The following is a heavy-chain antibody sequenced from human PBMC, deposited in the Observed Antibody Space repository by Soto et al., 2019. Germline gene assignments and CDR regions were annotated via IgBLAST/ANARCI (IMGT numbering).Heavy chain of an antibody. D-gene: IGHD1-1*01. V-gene: IGHV3-30*04. Sequence: GGSLRLSCGVSGFTFRSYAMYWVRQAPGKGLEWVAVITHDGSQKYYADSVKGRFTISRDNSKNTVYLQMNSLRAEDTAVYYCVRGDNWNDEASDYWGQGTLVTVSS. CDR1: GFTFRSYA. CDR2: ITHDGSQK. J-gene: IGHJ4*02. CDR3: VRGDNWNDEASDY.